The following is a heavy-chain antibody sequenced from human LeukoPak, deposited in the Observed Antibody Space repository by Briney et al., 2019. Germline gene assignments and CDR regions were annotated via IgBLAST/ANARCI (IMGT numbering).Heavy chain of an antibody. J-gene: IGHJ4*02. CDR3: ARGTAAAVHFDY. CDR1: GFTFSSYG. D-gene: IGHD6-13*01. Sequence: GRSLRLSCAASGFTFSSYGMHWVRQAPGKGLEWVAVISYDGSYKYYADSVKGRFTISRDNSKNTLYLQMNSLRAEDTAVYYCARGTAAAVHFDYWGQGTLVTVSS. V-gene: IGHV3-30*03. CDR2: ISYDGSYK.